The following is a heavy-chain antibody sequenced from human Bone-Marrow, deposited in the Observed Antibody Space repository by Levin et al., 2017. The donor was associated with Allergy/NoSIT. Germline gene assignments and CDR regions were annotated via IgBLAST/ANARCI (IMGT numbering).Heavy chain of an antibody. CDR3: TSEGAFSQVSTGFDP. CDR1: GYTFASFD. D-gene: IGHD3-16*01. Sequence: GESLKISCKASGYTFASFDIHWVRQATGQGLEWMGWMNPNGGDTGYAQRFQGRVTMTRNTSISTAYMELSRLRSEETAVYYCTSEGAFSQVSTGFDPWGQGTLVTVSS. CDR2: MNPNGGDT. V-gene: IGHV1-8*01. J-gene: IGHJ5*02.